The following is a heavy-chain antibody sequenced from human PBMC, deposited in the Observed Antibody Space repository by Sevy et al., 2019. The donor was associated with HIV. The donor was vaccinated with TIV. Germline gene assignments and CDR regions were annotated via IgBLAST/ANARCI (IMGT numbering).Heavy chain of an antibody. D-gene: IGHD6-19*01. V-gene: IGHV3-33*06. J-gene: IGHJ4*02. Sequence: GGSLRLSCAASGFTFSNYGMHWVRQAPGKGLEWVAVIWYDGSNKYYADSVKGRFTISRDNSKNTLYLQMNSLRAEDTAVYYWAKDLTGAVAGSPHTLDYWGQGTLVTVSS. CDR2: IWYDGSNK. CDR1: GFTFSNYG. CDR3: AKDLTGAVAGSPHTLDY.